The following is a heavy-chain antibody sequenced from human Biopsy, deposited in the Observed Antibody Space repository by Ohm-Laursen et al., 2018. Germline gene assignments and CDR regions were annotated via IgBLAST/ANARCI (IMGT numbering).Heavy chain of an antibody. Sequence: SVKVSCKASGYSFTSYGISWVRQAPGEGLEWMGRISGYNGNTNYAQKFQGRVTMTADTSTSTVYMEVRGLRSDDTAVYYCARVTLPLYLDYWGQGTRVSISS. V-gene: IGHV1-18*01. J-gene: IGHJ4*02. CDR2: ISGYNGNT. D-gene: IGHD5/OR15-5a*01. CDR1: GYSFTSYG. CDR3: ARVTLPLYLDY.